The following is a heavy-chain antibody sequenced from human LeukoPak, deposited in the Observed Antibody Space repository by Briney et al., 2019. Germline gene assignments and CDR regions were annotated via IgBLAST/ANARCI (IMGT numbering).Heavy chain of an antibody. Sequence: GESLKISCKGSGYSFTSYWIGWVRQMPGKGLEWMGIIYPGDSDTRYSPSFQGQVTISADKSISTAYLQWSSLKASDTAMYYCARPRGYCSGGSCYSYYYMDVWGKGTTVTVSS. CDR1: GYSFTSYW. V-gene: IGHV5-51*01. J-gene: IGHJ6*03. CDR3: ARPRGYCSGGSCYSYYYMDV. CDR2: IYPGDSDT. D-gene: IGHD2-15*01.